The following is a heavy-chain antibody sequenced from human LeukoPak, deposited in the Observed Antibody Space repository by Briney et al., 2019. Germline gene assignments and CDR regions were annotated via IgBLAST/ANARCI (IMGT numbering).Heavy chain of an antibody. CDR3: ARGAVKGTTPLFDS. V-gene: IGHV3-13*01. CDR2: IGTAGDT. D-gene: IGHD1-7*01. Sequence: GGSLRLSCAASGFTFSSYDMHWVRQATGKGLEWVSDIGTAGDTYYPGSVRGRFTISRENAKNSLYLQMNSLRAGDTAVYYCARGAVKGTTPLFDSWGQGTLVTVSS. CDR1: GFTFSSYD. J-gene: IGHJ4*02.